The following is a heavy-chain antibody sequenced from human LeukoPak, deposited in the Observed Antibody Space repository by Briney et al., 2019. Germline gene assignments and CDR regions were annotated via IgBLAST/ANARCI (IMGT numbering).Heavy chain of an antibody. CDR1: GGTFSSYA. D-gene: IGHD3-10*01. V-gene: IGHV1-69*05. J-gene: IGHJ6*03. CDR2: IIPIFGTA. CDR3: ARERPTMVRGVIISPNSYYYYMDV. Sequence: ASVKVSCKASGGTFSSYAISWVRQAPGQGLEWMGGIIPIFGTANYAQKFQGRVTITTDESTSTAYMELSSLRSEDTAVYYCARERPTMVRGVIISPNSYYYYMDVWGKGSTVTVSS.